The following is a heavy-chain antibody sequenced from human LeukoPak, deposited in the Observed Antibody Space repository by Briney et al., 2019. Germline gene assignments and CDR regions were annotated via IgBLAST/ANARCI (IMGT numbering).Heavy chain of an antibody. CDR2: ISASGADT. Sequence: PGGSLRLSCAASGFTLSSYATSWVRQAPGKGLEWVSAISASGADTYYADSVKGRFTISRDTSKNTVYLQMNSLRDEDTAGYYCAKQLDSGNFYPTGDDYWGQGTLVTVSS. CDR3: AKQLDSGNFYPTGDDY. D-gene: IGHD3-10*01. CDR1: GFTLSSYA. J-gene: IGHJ4*02. V-gene: IGHV3-23*01.